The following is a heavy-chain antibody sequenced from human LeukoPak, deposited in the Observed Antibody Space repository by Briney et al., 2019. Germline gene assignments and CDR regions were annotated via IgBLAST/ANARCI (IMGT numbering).Heavy chain of an antibody. D-gene: IGHD6-6*01. CDR2: IFYSRRT. CDR1: GVSIRTNS. CDR3: ARGGTTPAARFDP. J-gene: IGHJ5*02. V-gene: IGHV4-59*01. Sequence: PSETLSLTCTVSGVSIRTNSWIWIRQPPGKGLQWIGNIFYSRRTNYNPSLKSRVTISVDTSKNNFSLKLTSVTAADAAVYYCARGGTTPAARFDPWGQGTLVTVSS.